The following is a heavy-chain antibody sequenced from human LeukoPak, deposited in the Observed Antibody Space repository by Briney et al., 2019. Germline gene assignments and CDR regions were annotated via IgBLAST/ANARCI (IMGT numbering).Heavy chain of an antibody. Sequence: GGSLRLSCAASGFTFSSYAMSWVRQAPGKGLEWVSAISSSGGSTYYADSVKGRFTISRDNSKNTLYLQMNSLRAEDTAVYYCAKDARITMIVVVIGRFDYWGQGTLVTVSS. CDR1: GFTFSSYA. CDR3: AKDARITMIVVVIGRFDY. D-gene: IGHD3-22*01. V-gene: IGHV3-23*01. J-gene: IGHJ4*02. CDR2: ISSSGGST.